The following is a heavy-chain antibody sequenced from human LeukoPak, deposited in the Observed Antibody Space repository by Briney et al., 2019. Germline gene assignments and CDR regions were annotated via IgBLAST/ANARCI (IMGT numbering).Heavy chain of an antibody. J-gene: IGHJ3*02. CDR2: IDPSDSYT. D-gene: IGHD3-9*01. CDR1: GYSFTSYW. V-gene: IGHV5-10-1*01. CDR3: ARHENIFSTFDM. Sequence: GESLKISCKGSGYSFTSYWITWVRQMPGKGLEWMGRIDPSDSYTNYSPSFQGHVTISADKSNSTAYLQWSSLKASDTAIYYCARHENIFSTFDMWGQGTMVTVSS.